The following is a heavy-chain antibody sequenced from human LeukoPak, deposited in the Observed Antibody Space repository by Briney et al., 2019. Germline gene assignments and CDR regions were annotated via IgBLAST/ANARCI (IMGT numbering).Heavy chain of an antibody. V-gene: IGHV4-39*01. J-gene: IGHJ5*02. CDR3: ARHEYSGSYYGLSWFDP. CDR1: GGPISSSGYY. D-gene: IGHD1-26*01. Sequence: KPSETLSLTCTVSGGPISSSGYYWGWIRQPPGKGLEWSASIYYSGSTYYNPSLKSRVTISVDTSKNQLSLRLSSLTAADTAVYYCARHEYSGSYYGLSWFDPWGQGTLVTVSS. CDR2: IYYSGST.